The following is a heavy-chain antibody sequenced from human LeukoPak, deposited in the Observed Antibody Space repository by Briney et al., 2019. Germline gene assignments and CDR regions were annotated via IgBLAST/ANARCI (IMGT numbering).Heavy chain of an antibody. J-gene: IGHJ4*02. V-gene: IGHV3-23*01. Sequence: GGSLRLSCAASGFTFSNYDMSWVRQAPGKGLEWVSTISGSGGSTYYTDSVKGRFSISRDNSKNTLYLQMNSLRVEDTAVYYCARDLSAWDDSSVYFDYWGQGTLVTVSS. CDR1: GFTFSNYD. D-gene: IGHD3-22*01. CDR3: ARDLSAWDDSSVYFDY. CDR2: ISGSGGST.